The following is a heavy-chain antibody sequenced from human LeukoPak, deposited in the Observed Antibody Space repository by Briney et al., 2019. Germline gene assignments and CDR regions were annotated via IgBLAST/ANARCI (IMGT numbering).Heavy chain of an antibody. V-gene: IGHV4-39*07. CDR2: IYYSGST. D-gene: IGHD3-22*01. CDR3: ARKPIVNSAWYYFDY. Sequence: SETLSLTCTVSGGSISSSSYYWGWIRQPPGKGLEWIGSIYYSGSTYYNPSLKSRVTLSVDSSKNQFSLKLSSVTAADTAVYYCARKPIVNSAWYYFDYWGQGTLVTVSS. J-gene: IGHJ4*02. CDR1: GGSISSSSYY.